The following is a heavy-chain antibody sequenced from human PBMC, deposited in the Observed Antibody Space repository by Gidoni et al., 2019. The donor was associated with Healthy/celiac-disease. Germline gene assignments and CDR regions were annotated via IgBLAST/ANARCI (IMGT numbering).Heavy chain of an antibody. V-gene: IGHV3-30*18. D-gene: IGHD3-3*01. CDR2: ISYDGSNK. Sequence: QVQLVESGGGVVQPGRSLRLSCAASGFTFGSYGMHWVRQAPGKGLEWVAVISYDGSNKYYADSVKGRFTISRDNSKNTLYLQMNSLRAEDTAVYYCAKDKGSDFWSGYLSYYYYGMDVWGQGTTVTVSS. CDR1: GFTFGSYG. CDR3: AKDKGSDFWSGYLSYYYYGMDV. J-gene: IGHJ6*02.